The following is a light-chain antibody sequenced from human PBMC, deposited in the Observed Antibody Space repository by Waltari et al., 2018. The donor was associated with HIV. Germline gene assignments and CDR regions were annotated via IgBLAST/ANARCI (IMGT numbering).Light chain of an antibody. CDR3: SSYRTGSTLV. Sequence: QPPLTKPASVSGPPEHPTPTPATGTAITVGRYDYVPWYQQDPDKPPKFIIYDLLNRPSGGSNPFSGSEYGNTASMTISGLQAEDEDDYYCSSYRTGSTLVFGGGTTVTVL. CDR2: DLL. CDR1: AITVGRYDY. J-gene: IGLJ3*02. V-gene: IGLV2-14*01.